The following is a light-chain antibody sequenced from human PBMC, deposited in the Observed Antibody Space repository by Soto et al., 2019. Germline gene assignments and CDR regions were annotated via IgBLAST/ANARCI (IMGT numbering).Light chain of an antibody. Sequence: QSVLTQPASVSGSPGQSITISCTGTSSDVGSYNLVSWYQQHPGKAPKFMIFEGNKRHSGLSNRFSGSKSGNTASLTISGLHAEDEADYYCCSYAGSFTYVFGTGTKVTVL. CDR3: CSYAGSFTYV. CDR1: SSDVGSYNL. J-gene: IGLJ1*01. V-gene: IGLV2-23*01. CDR2: EGN.